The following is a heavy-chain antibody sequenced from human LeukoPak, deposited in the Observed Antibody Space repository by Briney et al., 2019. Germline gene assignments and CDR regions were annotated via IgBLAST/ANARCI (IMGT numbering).Heavy chain of an antibody. J-gene: IGHJ4*02. CDR3: AKDSLRNDYYGSGSRSGYFDY. Sequence: GRSLRLSCAPSGFTFSTYGMHWVRQAPGRGLGWVALISYSGVNKYYADFVKGRLTISRDNSKNTLYLQMNSLRTQDTAIYYCAKDSLRNDYYGSGSRSGYFDYWGQGALVT. CDR1: GFTFSTYG. V-gene: IGHV3-30*18. D-gene: IGHD3-10*01. CDR2: ISYSGVNK.